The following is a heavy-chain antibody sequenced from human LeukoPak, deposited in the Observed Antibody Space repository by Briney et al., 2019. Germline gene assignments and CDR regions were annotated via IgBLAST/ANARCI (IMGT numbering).Heavy chain of an antibody. Sequence: PGGSLRLSCAASGFTFSSYWMSWVRQAPGKGLEWVANIKQDGSEKYYVDSVKGRFTISRDNAKNSLYLQMNSLRAEDTAVYYCARNRYYYGSGNYGVPNWFDPWGQGTLVTVSS. D-gene: IGHD3-10*01. CDR1: GFTFSSYW. CDR2: IKQDGSEK. J-gene: IGHJ5*02. CDR3: ARNRYYYGSGNYGVPNWFDP. V-gene: IGHV3-7*01.